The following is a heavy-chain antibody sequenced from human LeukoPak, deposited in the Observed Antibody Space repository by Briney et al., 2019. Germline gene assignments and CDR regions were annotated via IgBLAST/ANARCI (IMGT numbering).Heavy chain of an antibody. V-gene: IGHV1-8*01. J-gene: IGHJ4*02. CDR2: MNPNSGNT. CDR3: ATDEVDY. CDR1: GYTFTSYD. Sequence: GASVKVSCKASGYTFTSYDINWVRQATGQGLEWMGWMNPNSGNTGYAQKFQGRVTMTEDTSTDTAYMELSSLRSEDTAVYYCATDEVDYWGQGTLVTVSS.